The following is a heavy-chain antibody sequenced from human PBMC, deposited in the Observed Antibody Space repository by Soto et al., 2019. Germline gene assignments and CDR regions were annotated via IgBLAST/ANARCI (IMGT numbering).Heavy chain of an antibody. Sequence: SETLSLTCTVSGGSISGSYYYWGWLRQSPGRGPEWIGSVFYTGFTSYNPSLESRVSVSVDTSKNQFSLKVSAVTAADTAVYYCASSQKGYNWNYFDHWGQGALVTVSA. CDR3: ASSQKGYNWNYFDH. CDR2: VFYTGFT. CDR1: GGSISGSYYY. D-gene: IGHD1-20*01. J-gene: IGHJ4*02. V-gene: IGHV4-39*01.